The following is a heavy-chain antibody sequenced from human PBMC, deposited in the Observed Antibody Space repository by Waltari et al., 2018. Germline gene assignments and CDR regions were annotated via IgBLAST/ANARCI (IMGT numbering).Heavy chain of an antibody. Sequence: QVQLVQSGAEVKKPGSSVKVSCKASGGTFSSYAISWVRRAPGQGREWMGGIIHNFGTANYAQKFQGRVTITADESTSTAYMELSSRRSEDTAVYYCAREVTRGRGVFDYWGQGTLVTVSS. CDR2: IIHNFGTA. CDR3: AREVTRGRGVFDY. CDR1: GGTFSSYA. D-gene: IGHD3-10*01. J-gene: IGHJ4*02. V-gene: IGHV1-69*01.